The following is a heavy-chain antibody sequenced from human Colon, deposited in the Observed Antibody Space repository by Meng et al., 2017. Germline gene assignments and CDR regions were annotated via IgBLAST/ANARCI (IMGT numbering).Heavy chain of an antibody. J-gene: IGHJ4*02. V-gene: IGHV1-69*08. CDR2: IIPIVGT. CDR1: GGTFSLFT. CDR3: ARDIYDSSGYSYFDY. Sequence: SVKVSCKASGGTFSLFTISWVRQAPGQGLEWMGRIIPIVGTKYAQKFQDRVTITADKSTSTAYMELSSLRSDDTAVYYCARDIYDSSGYSYFDYWGQGTLVTVS. D-gene: IGHD3-22*01.